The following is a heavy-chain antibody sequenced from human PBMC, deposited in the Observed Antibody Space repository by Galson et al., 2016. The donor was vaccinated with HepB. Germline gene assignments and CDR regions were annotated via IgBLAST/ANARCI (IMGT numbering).Heavy chain of an antibody. V-gene: IGHV3-23*01. CDR3: AKEMRWLKLGLDY. J-gene: IGHJ4*02. CDR1: GFTFTDHA. Sequence: SLRLSCAASGFTFTDHAMSWVRLVPGKGLEWVAVVSGNGGTIYYSDSVKGRFTISRDNSKNTLYLQMNSLRAEDTATYYCAKEMRWLKLGLDYWGQGTRVTGSS. CDR2: VSGNGGTI. D-gene: IGHD5-24*01.